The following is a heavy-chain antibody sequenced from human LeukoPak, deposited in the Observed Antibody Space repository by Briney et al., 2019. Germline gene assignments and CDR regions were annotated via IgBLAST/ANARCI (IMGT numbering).Heavy chain of an antibody. CDR1: EFTFSSYW. D-gene: IGHD6-13*01. CDR2: IRYDGSNK. CDR3: AKEFAIWEKYSSSWYFDY. Sequence: PGGSLRLSCAASEFTFSSYWMSWVRQAPGKGLEWVAFIRYDGSNKYYADSVKGRFTISGDNSKNTLYLQMNSLRAEDTAVYYCAKEFAIWEKYSSSWYFDYWGQGTLVTVSS. V-gene: IGHV3-30*02. J-gene: IGHJ4*02.